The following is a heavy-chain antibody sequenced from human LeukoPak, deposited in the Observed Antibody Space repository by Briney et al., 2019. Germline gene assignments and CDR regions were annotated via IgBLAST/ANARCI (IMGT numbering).Heavy chain of an antibody. CDR2: LYSGGTT. CDR3: ARDGYGYNYMDV. D-gene: IGHD5-12*01. V-gene: IGHV3-53*01. J-gene: IGHJ6*03. Sequence: PGGSLRLSCAASGFSVSSNFMSWVRQSPGKGLEWVSVLYSGGTTYNADSVRGRFTISRDNSKNTLYLQMNSLRAEDTAVYYCARDGYGYNYMDVWGKGTTVTVSS. CDR1: GFSVSSNF.